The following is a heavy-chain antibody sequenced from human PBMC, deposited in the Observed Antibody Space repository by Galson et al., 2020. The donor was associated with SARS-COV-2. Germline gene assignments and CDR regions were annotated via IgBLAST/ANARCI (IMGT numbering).Heavy chain of an antibody. J-gene: IGHJ6*02. CDR2: LSYSGST. D-gene: IGHD3-9*01. CDR3: ARDGDILTSYGYYYGLDV. Sequence: SETLSLTCTVSGGSIRRSSYYWGWIRQAPGKGLEWSGSLSYSGSTYYNPSLKSRITISIDTSNNQFSLKMTSATAADSAVYCFARDGDILTSYGYYYGLDVWGQGTTVTVSS. CDR1: GGSIRRSSYY. V-gene: IGHV4-39*07.